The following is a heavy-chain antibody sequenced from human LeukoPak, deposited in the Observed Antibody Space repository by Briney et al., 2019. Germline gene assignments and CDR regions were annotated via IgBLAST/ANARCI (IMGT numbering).Heavy chain of an antibody. J-gene: IGHJ4*02. CDR2: IYYSGST. Sequence: SETLSLTCTVSGGSISSYYWSWIRQPPGKGLEWIGFIYYSGSTNYNPSLKSRVTISVDTSKNQFSPNLSSVTAADTAVYYCARHLRGYSYGPFDYWGQGTLVTVSS. CDR3: ARHLRGYSYGPFDY. V-gene: IGHV4-59*08. CDR1: GGSISSYY. D-gene: IGHD5-18*01.